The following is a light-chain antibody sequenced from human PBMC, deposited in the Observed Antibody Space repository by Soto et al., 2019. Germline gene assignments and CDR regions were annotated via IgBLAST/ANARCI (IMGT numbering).Light chain of an antibody. CDR1: QSVSKY. V-gene: IGKV3-11*01. CDR2: DIS. CDR3: QQRNSWPFT. J-gene: IGKJ4*01. Sequence: EIALTQSPATLSLSPGERATLSCRASQSVSKYLAWYQQKPGQAPRLLMYDISTRATGIPARFSGSGSGTDFTLTISSLEPEDFAIYYCQQRNSWPFTFGEGTKVEF.